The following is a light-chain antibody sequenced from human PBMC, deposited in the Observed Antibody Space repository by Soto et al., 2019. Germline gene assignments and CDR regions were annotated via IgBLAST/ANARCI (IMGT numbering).Light chain of an antibody. CDR3: QQYHIWYT. J-gene: IGKJ2*01. V-gene: IGKV3-15*01. CDR2: AAS. Sequence: EIVMTQSPATLSVSQGERVILSCRASQSVSINLAWFQQKRGQAPRLLIYAASTRATGIPARFSGSGSGTEFTLTISSLQAEDFAVYYCQQYHIWYTFGQGTELEIK. CDR1: QSVSIN.